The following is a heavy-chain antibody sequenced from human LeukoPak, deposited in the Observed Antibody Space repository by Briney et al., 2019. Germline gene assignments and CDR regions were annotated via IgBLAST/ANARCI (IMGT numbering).Heavy chain of an antibody. CDR2: IIPIFGTA. J-gene: IGHJ3*02. CDR1: GGTFSSYA. D-gene: IGHD3-10*01. Sequence: GASVKVSCKASGGTFSSYAISWVRQAPGQGLEWMGGIIPIFGTANYAQKFQGRVTITTDESTSTAYMELSSLRSEDTAVYYCARASMVRGVIMTEKNAFDIWGQGTMATVSS. V-gene: IGHV1-69*05. CDR3: ARASMVRGVIMTEKNAFDI.